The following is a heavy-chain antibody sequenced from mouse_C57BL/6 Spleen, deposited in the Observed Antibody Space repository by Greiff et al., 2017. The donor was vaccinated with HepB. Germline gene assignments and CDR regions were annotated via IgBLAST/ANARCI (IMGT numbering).Heavy chain of an antibody. D-gene: IGHD2-1*01. CDR3: ARYYYGNYGYAMDY. J-gene: IGHJ4*01. Sequence: VQLKESGPELVKPGASVKISCKASGYSFTGYYMHWVKQSHGNILDWIGYIYPYNGVSSYNQKFKGKATLTVDKSSSTAYMELRSLTSEDSAVYYCARYYYGNYGYAMDYWGQGTSVTVSS. CDR1: GYSFTGYY. V-gene: IGHV1-31*01. CDR2: IYPYNGVS.